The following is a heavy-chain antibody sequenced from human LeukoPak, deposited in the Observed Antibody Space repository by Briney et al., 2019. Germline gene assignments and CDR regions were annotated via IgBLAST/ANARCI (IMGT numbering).Heavy chain of an antibody. J-gene: IGHJ4*02. CDR1: GYTFTSYG. D-gene: IGHD6-19*01. CDR3: ARDQPGIAVAGAS. CDR2: FSAYNSNT. V-gene: IGHV1-18*01. Sequence: GASVKLSCNASGYTFTSYGISWGRQAPGHRLEWMGWFSAYNSNTNYAQKLQGRVTMTTDTSTSTAYMELRSVRSDDTAVYYCARDQPGIAVAGASWGQGTLVTVSS.